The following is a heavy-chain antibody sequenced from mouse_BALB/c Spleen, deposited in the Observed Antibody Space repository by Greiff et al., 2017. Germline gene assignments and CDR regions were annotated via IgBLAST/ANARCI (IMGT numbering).Heavy chain of an antibody. CDR3: ARDRNYGSSLSWYFDV. CDR1: GFSLTGYG. D-gene: IGHD1-1*01. Sequence: QVQLKQSGPGLVAPSQSLSITCTVSGFSLTGYGVNWVRQPPGKGLEWLGMIWGDGSTDYNSALKSRLSISKDNSKSQVFLKMNSLQTDDTARYYCARDRNYGSSLSWYFDVWGAGTTVTVSS. CDR2: IWGDGST. J-gene: IGHJ1*01. V-gene: IGHV2-6-7*01.